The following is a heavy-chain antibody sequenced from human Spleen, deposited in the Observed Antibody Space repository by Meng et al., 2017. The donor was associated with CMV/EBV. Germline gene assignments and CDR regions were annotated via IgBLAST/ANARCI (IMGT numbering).Heavy chain of an antibody. Sequence: GGSLRLSCAASGFTVSSNYMSWVRQAPGKGLEWVSVIYSGDTTYYGDSVKGRFTISRDNSKNTLYLQMNSLRAEDTAVYYCAKAYSSSWYREYYDYWGQGTLVTVSS. CDR3: AKAYSSSWYREYYDY. CDR2: IYSGDTT. V-gene: IGHV3-53*01. CDR1: GFTVSSNY. D-gene: IGHD6-13*01. J-gene: IGHJ4*02.